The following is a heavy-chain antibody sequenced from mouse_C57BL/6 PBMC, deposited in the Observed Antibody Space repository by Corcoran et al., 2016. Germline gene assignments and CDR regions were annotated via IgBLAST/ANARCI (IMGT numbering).Heavy chain of an antibody. CDR2: INPNNGGT. D-gene: IGHD2-4*01. CDR3: ARRDYDYGAWFAY. V-gene: IGHV1-26*01. CDR1: GYTFTDYY. Sequence: EVQLQQSGPELVKPGASVKISCKASGYTFTDYYMNWVKQSHGKSLEWIGDINPNNGGTSYNQKFKGKATLTVDKSSSTAYMELRSLTSEDSAVYDCARRDYDYGAWFAYWGQGTLVTVSA. J-gene: IGHJ3*01.